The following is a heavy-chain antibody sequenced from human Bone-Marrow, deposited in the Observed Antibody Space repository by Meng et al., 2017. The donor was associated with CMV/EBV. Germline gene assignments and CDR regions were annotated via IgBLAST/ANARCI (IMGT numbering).Heavy chain of an antibody. CDR3: ARVDCSSTSCSDDAFDI. CDR1: GFTFSSYS. J-gene: IGHJ3*02. V-gene: IGHV3-21*01. Sequence: GESLKISCAASGFTFSSYSMNWVRQAPGKGLEWVSSISSSSSYIYYADSVKGRFTISRDNAKNSLYLQMNSLRAEDTAVYYCARVDCSSTSCSDDAFDIWGQGTMVTVSS. CDR2: ISSSSSYI. D-gene: IGHD2-2*01.